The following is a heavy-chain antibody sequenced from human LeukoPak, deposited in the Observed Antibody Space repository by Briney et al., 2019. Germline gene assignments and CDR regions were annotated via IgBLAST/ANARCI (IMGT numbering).Heavy chain of an antibody. V-gene: IGHV1-18*01. Sequence: ASVKVSYKGSGCTFTNYGIRWVRQAPGQGLEWMGWISAYNGNTNYAQKLQGRVTMTTDTSTSTAYMELRSLRSDDTAVYYFARRPDIVVVVADSFYIWGQGTMVTVSS. CDR1: GCTFTNYG. CDR2: ISAYNGNT. D-gene: IGHD2-15*01. CDR3: ARRPDIVVVVADSFYI. J-gene: IGHJ3*02.